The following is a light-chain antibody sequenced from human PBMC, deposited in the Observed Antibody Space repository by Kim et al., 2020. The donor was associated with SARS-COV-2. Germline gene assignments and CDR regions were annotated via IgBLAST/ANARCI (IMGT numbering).Light chain of an antibody. J-gene: IGLJ3*02. CDR3: QSYDSSNPLV. CDR2: EDN. CDR1: SGSIASNY. V-gene: IGLV6-57*03. Sequence: NFMLTQSHSVSESPGKTVTISCTRSSGSIASNYVQWYQQRPGSAPTTVIYEDNQRPSGVPDRFSGSIDSSSNSASLTISGLKTEDEADYYCQSYDSSNPLVFGGGTQLTVL.